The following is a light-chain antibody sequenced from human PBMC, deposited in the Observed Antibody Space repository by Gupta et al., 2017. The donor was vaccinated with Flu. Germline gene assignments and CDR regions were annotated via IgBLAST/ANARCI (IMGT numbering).Light chain of an antibody. J-gene: IGKJ3*01. CDR1: QSLLHSDGRTY. Sequence: IVMIQTPLSLSVIPGQPGSISCKSSQSLLHSDGRTYFYWYLQKPGQPPQILIYEVSNRFPGVPDRFSGSGSGTDFTLMISRVEPEDVGVYYCMQTILPRFTFGPGTRVDIK. CDR3: MQTILPRFT. CDR2: EVS. V-gene: IGKV2D-29*01.